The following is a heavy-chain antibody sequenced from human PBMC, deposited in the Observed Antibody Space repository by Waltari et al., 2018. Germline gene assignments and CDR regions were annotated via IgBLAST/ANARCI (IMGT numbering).Heavy chain of an antibody. V-gene: IGHV4-39*01. D-gene: IGHD6-13*01. Sequence: QLQLQESGPGLVKPSETLSLTCTVSGGSISSSSYYWGWIRQPPGKGLDGIGSIYYSGITYYNPSLNSRVTISVDTSKNQFSLKLSSVTAADTAVYYCARLGSSSRAPADYWGQGTLVTVSS. J-gene: IGHJ4*02. CDR3: ARLGSSSRAPADY. CDR1: GGSISSSSYY. CDR2: IYYSGIT.